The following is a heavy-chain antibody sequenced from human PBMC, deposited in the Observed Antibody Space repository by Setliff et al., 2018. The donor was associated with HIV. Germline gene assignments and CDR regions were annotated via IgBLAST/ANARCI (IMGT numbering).Heavy chain of an antibody. V-gene: IGHV1-8*02. CDR1: GYTFTTYD. J-gene: IGHJ3*01. CDR3: ARGLRQNRSNSDVFDV. Sequence: ASVKVSCKASGYTFTTYDINWVRQATGQGLEWMGWMKPNSGNTGYAERFQGRVTMTRDTSISTVYIELTSLRSEDMAVYYCARGLRQNRSNSDVFDVWGQGTVVTVSS. CDR2: MKPNSGNT. D-gene: IGHD4-4*01.